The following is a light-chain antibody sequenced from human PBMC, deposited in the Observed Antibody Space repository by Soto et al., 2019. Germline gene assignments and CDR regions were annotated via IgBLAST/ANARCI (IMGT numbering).Light chain of an antibody. CDR2: DAS. CDR3: QQRLMT. V-gene: IGKV3-11*01. J-gene: IGKJ1*01. Sequence: IVLTQSPATLSLSPGERATLSCRASQSVSSYLAWYQQKPDQAPRLLIYDASSRATGIPARFSGSGSGTDFTLTISSLEPEDFAVYYCQQRLMTFGQGTKVEI. CDR1: QSVSSY.